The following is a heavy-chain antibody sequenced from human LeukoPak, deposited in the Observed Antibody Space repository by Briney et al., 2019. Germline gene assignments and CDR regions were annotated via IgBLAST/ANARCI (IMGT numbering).Heavy chain of an antibody. CDR3: ARNYDDYSKWAWFDP. CDR1: GGTFSSYA. V-gene: IGHV1-69*05. D-gene: IGHD4-11*01. CDR2: IIPIFGTA. J-gene: IGHJ5*02. Sequence: SVKVSCKASGGTFSSYAISWVRQAPGQGLEWMGGIIPIFGTANYAQKFQGRVTITTDESTSTAYMELSSLRSEDTAVYYCARNYDDYSKWAWFDPWGQGTLVTVSS.